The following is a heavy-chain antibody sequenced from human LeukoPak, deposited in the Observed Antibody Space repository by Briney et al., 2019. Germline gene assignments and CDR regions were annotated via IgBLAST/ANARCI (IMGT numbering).Heavy chain of an antibody. V-gene: IGHV3-48*01. Sequence: GGSLRLSCVASGFTFSPYSINWIRQAPGKGLEWVAYINAMRTTYYADSVAGRLTISRDNAKNSVSLQMNSLRVEDTAVYYCAKTVFTYYDILERDDYWGQGTLVTVSS. J-gene: IGHJ4*02. D-gene: IGHD3-9*01. CDR1: GFTFSPYS. CDR2: INAMRTT. CDR3: AKTVFTYYDILERDDY.